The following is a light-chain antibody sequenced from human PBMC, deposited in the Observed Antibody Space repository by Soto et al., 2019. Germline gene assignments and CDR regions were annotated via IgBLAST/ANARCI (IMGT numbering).Light chain of an antibody. Sequence: DIQLTQSPSSLSASVGDRVTMTCRASQSMSIYLNWYQHKPGKAPKLLIFEASSLQSGVPSRFSGSGSGTDFTLTISCLQLEDIATYYCQQSYSTPTFGQGTTVEIK. CDR1: QSMSIY. J-gene: IGKJ1*01. CDR2: EAS. V-gene: IGKV1-39*01. CDR3: QQSYSTPT.